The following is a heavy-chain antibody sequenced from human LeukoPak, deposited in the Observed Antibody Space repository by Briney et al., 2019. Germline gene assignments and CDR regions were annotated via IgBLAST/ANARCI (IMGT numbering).Heavy chain of an antibody. D-gene: IGHD3-10*01. V-gene: IGHV3-9*01. CDR3: ALTLYYYGSGSYGSFDY. J-gene: IGHJ4*02. Sequence: PGRSLRLSCAASGFTFDDYAMHWVRQAPGKGLEWVSGIGWNSGSIGYADSVKGRFTISRDNAKNSLYLQMNSLRAEDTALYYCALTLYYYGSGSYGSFDYWGQGTLVTVSS. CDR1: GFTFDDYA. CDR2: IGWNSGSI.